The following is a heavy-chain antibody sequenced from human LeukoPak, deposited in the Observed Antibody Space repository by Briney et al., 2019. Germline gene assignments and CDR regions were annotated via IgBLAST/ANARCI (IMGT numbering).Heavy chain of an antibody. CDR2: IIPIFGTA. D-gene: IGHD3-3*01. CDR1: GGTFSSYA. CDR3: VLQNRITISSRDY. Sequence: SVKVSCKASGGTFSSYAISWVRQAPGQGLEWMGRIIPIFGTANYAQKFQGRVTITTDESTSTAYMELSSLRSEDTAVYYCVLQNRITISSRDYWGQGTLVTVSS. V-gene: IGHV1-69*05. J-gene: IGHJ4*02.